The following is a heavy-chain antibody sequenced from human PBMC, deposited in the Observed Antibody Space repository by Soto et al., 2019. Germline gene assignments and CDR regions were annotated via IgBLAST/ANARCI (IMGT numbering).Heavy chain of an antibody. J-gene: IGHJ4*02. CDR3: ARGHNYGDYELRY. Sequence: SETLSLTCAVYGGSFSGYYWSWIRQPPGKGLEWIGEINHSGSTNYNPSLKSRVTISVDTSKNQFSLKLSSVTAADTAVYYCARGHNYGDYELRYWGQGTLVTVSS. CDR1: GGSFSGYY. CDR2: INHSGST. D-gene: IGHD4-17*01. V-gene: IGHV4-34*01.